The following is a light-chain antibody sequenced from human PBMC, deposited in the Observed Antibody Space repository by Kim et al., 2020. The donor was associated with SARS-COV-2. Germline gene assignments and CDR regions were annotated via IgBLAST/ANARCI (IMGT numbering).Light chain of an antibody. CDR1: SIGLQS. Sequence: APGKTARITCGENSIGLQSVHWYQQKPGQAPVLVLYYDTDRPSGIPERFSGSNSGNTATLTISRVEAGDEADYYCQVWDTGSDHPIFGGGTQLTVL. CDR3: QVWDTGSDHPI. CDR2: YDT. J-gene: IGLJ2*01. V-gene: IGLV3-21*04.